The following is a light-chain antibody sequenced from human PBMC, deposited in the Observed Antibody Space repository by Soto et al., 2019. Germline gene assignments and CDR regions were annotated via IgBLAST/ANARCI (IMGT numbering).Light chain of an antibody. CDR3: QQAYSFPHT. CDR2: ASS. CDR1: QGFRSW. Sequence: DIQMTQSPSFVSASVGDRVTITCLASQGFRSWLAWYQQKPGKAPKLLISASSTLQSGVPLRFSGSGSGTDFTLTISSLQPEDFATYYCQQAYSFPHTFGQGTKLEMK. J-gene: IGKJ2*01. V-gene: IGKV1-12*01.